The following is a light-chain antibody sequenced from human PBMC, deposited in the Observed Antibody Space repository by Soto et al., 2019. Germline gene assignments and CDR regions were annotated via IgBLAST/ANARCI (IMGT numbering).Light chain of an antibody. CDR1: SSNFGAGYE. CDR2: NNL. J-gene: IGLJ3*02. Sequence: QSVLTQPPSVSGAPGQRVTISCTGSSSNFGAGYEVHWYKQLPGTAPTLVIFNNLNRPSGVPERFSGSKSGTSASLDISGLQAEDEADYYCQSYDSLSGSWVFGGGTKLTVL. V-gene: IGLV1-40*01. CDR3: QSYDSLSGSWV.